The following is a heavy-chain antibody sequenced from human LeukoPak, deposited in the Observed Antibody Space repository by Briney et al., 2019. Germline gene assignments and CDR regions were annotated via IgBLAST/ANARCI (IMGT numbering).Heavy chain of an antibody. Sequence: GGSLRLSCAASGFTFSTYSLSWLRQAPGEGLEWVAKINKDGSEKSHVDSVKGRFSISRDNAKGSLYLQLNSLRAEDTAVYYCARGFQRGDSPVWGQGTLVTVSS. D-gene: IGHD2-21*02. V-gene: IGHV3-7*01. CDR2: INKDGSEK. J-gene: IGHJ4*02. CDR3: ARGFQRGDSPV. CDR1: GFTFSTYS.